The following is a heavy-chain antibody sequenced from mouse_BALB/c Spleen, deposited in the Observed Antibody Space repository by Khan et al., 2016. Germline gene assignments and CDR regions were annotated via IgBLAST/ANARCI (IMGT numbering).Heavy chain of an antibody. CDR1: GFNIKDTF. CDR3: ARRGPIYYYFSTSCS. Sequence: VQLQQSGAELVKPGASVKLSCTASGFNIKDTFMHWVKQRPEQGLEWIGRIDPANGNTRYDTKFQGKATIKADTSSNTADLKLSILTSEDPAVYYCARRGPIYYYFSTSCSWRPCTPLPVSS. V-gene: IGHV14-3*02. CDR2: IDPANGNT. J-gene: IGHJ2*01. D-gene: IGHD1-1*01.